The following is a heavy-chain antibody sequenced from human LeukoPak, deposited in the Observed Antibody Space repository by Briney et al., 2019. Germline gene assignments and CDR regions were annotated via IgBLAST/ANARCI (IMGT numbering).Heavy chain of an antibody. V-gene: IGHV4-30-4*08. J-gene: IGHJ6*03. D-gene: IGHD3-16*01. CDR1: GGSISSGDYY. Sequence: SQTLSLTCTVSGGSISSGDYYWSWIRQPPGKGLEWIGYIYYSGSTYYNPSLKSRVTISVDTSKNQFSLKLSSVTAADTAVYYCARVVTFGYYYMDVRGKGTTVTVSS. CDR2: IYYSGST. CDR3: ARVVTFGYYYMDV.